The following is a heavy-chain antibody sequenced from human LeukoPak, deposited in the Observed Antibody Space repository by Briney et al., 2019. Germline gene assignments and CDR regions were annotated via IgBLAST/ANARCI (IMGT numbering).Heavy chain of an antibody. CDR3: ARDRFTRGVTTYLFDY. Sequence: GASVKVSCKASGYTFTGYYMHWVRQAPGQGLEGMGWINPNSGCTNYAQKFQGRVTMTTDTSTSTAYMELRSLRSDDTAVYYCARDRFTRGVTTYLFDYWGQGTLVTVSS. CDR1: GYTFTGYY. J-gene: IGHJ4*02. V-gene: IGHV1-2*02. CDR2: INPNSGCT. D-gene: IGHD4-17*01.